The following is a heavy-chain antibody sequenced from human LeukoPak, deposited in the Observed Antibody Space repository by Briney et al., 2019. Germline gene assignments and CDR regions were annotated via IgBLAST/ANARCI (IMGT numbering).Heavy chain of an antibody. V-gene: IGHV3-73*01. CDR3: TRLDAPMVRGVGGY. Sequence: GGSLRLSCAASGFTLSGSAMHWVRQASGKGLEWVGRIRSKANSYATAYAASVKGRFTISRDDSKNTAYPQLNSLKTEDTAVYYCTRLDAPMVRGVGGYWGQGTLVTVSS. CDR1: GFTLSGSA. J-gene: IGHJ4*02. D-gene: IGHD3-10*01. CDR2: IRSKANSYAT.